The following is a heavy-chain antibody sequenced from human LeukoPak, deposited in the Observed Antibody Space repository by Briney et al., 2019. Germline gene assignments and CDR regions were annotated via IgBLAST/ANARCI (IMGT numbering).Heavy chain of an antibody. J-gene: IGHJ4*02. D-gene: IGHD3-22*01. V-gene: IGHV3-33*01. Sequence: GGSLRLSCAASGFTFSNYGMHWVRQAPGKGLEWVAVIWYDGSNKYYADSVKGRFTISRDNSKNTLYLQMNSLRAEDTAVYYCARDYYDSSGYFPGGYWGQGTLVTVSS. CDR2: IWYDGSNK. CDR1: GFTFSNYG. CDR3: ARDYYDSSGYFPGGY.